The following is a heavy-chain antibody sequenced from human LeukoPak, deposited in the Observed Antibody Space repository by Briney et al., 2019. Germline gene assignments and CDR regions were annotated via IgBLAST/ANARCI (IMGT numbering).Heavy chain of an antibody. CDR1: GGSISSYY. J-gene: IGHJ4*02. CDR2: IYTSGNT. V-gene: IGHV4-4*07. CDR3: ARGQNYYDFWSGYYTPGYYFDY. D-gene: IGHD3-3*01. Sequence: PSETLSLTCTVSGGSISSYYWSWIRQPAGKGLEWIGRIYTSGNTNYNPSLKSRVTISVDTSKNQFSLKLSSVTAADTAVYYCARGQNYYDFWSGYYTPGYYFDYWGQGTLVTVSS.